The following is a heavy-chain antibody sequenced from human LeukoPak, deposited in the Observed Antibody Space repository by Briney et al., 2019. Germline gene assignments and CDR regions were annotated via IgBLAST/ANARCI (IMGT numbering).Heavy chain of an antibody. Sequence: SETLSLTCTVSGGSISSSSYYWGWIRQPPGKGLEWIGSIYYSGSTYYNPSLKSRVTTSVDTSKNQFSLKLSSVTAADTAVYYCATLRDGYNFAYWGQGTLVTVSS. V-gene: IGHV4-39*01. J-gene: IGHJ4*02. CDR2: IYYSGST. CDR3: ATLRDGYNFAY. CDR1: GGSISSSSYY. D-gene: IGHD5-24*01.